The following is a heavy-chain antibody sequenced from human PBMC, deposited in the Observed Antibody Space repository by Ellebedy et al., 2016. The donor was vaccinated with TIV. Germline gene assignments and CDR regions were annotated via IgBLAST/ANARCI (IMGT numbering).Heavy chain of an antibody. CDR3: ARQLRILEWSFNI. D-gene: IGHD3-3*01. CDR2: ISAYNGNT. V-gene: IGHV1-18*01. CDR1: GYTFTSYG. J-gene: IGHJ3*02. Sequence: AASVKVSCKTSGYTFTSYGISWVRQAPGQGLEWMGCISAYNGNTNYSQKLQGRVTMTTDTSTSTAYMELRGLRSDDTAVYYCARQLRILEWSFNIWGQGTVVTVSS.